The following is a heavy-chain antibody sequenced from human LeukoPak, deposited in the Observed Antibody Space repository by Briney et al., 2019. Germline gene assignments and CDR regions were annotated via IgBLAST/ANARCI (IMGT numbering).Heavy chain of an antibody. Sequence: GRSLRLSCAASGFSFSGYAMHWVRQAPGKGLEYVSAISSNGGSTYYADSVKGRFAISRDNSKNTLYLQMSSLRAEDTAVYYCVKTIEGSGSLRYFDYWGQGTLVTVSS. V-gene: IGHV3-64D*06. CDR1: GFSFSGYA. D-gene: IGHD3-10*01. CDR2: ISSNGGST. J-gene: IGHJ4*02. CDR3: VKTIEGSGSLRYFDY.